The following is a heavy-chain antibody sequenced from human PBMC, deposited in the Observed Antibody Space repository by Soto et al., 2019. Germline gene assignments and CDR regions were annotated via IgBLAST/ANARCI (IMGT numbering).Heavy chain of an antibody. CDR1: GFTSSSYA. Sequence: GGSLRLSCAASGFTSSSYAMHWVRQAPGKGLEWVAVISYDGSNKYYADSVKGRFTISRDNSKNTLYLQMNSLRAEDTAVYYCARDLETTAIDYWGQGPLVTVSS. CDR2: ISYDGSNK. J-gene: IGHJ4*02. D-gene: IGHD5-18*01. CDR3: ARDLETTAIDY. V-gene: IGHV3-30-3*01.